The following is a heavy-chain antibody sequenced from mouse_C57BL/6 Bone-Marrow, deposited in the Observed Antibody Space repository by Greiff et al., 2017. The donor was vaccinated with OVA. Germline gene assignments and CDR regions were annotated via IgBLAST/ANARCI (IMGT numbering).Heavy chain of an antibody. CDR1: GYTFTDYY. CDR2: IYPGSGNT. CDR3: ASIGGNFDV. J-gene: IGHJ1*03. D-gene: IGHD2-14*01. Sequence: VQLQQSGAELVRSGASVKLSCKASGYTFTDYYINWVKQRPGQGLEWIARIYPGSGNTYYNGKFKGKATLTAEKSSSTAYMQLSSLTSEDSAVYFCASIGGNFDVWGTGTTVTVSS. V-gene: IGHV1-76*01.